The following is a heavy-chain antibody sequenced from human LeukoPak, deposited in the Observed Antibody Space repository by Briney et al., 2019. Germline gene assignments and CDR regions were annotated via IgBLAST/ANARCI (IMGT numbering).Heavy chain of an antibody. Sequence: GGSLRLSCAASRFTVSNNYMSWVRQAPGKGLEWVSVIYSGDNTYYADSVRGRFTVSRDNSKNTLYLQMSSLRAEDTAVYYCASYSSSWEYFDYWGQGTLVTVSS. J-gene: IGHJ4*02. CDR3: ASYSSSWEYFDY. D-gene: IGHD6-13*01. V-gene: IGHV3-53*01. CDR2: IYSGDNT. CDR1: RFTVSNNY.